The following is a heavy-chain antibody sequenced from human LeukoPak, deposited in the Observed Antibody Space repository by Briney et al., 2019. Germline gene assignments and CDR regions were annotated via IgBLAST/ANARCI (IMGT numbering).Heavy chain of an antibody. CDR1: GGTFSSYA. CDR2: IIPIFGTA. Sequence: SVKVSCKASGGTFSSYAISWVRQAPGQGLEWMGGIIPIFGTASYAQKFQGRVTITADESTSTAYMELSSLRSEDTAVYYCARGYYDSSGYPHNHFDYWGQGTLVTVSS. J-gene: IGHJ4*02. V-gene: IGHV1-69*13. D-gene: IGHD3-22*01. CDR3: ARGYYDSSGYPHNHFDY.